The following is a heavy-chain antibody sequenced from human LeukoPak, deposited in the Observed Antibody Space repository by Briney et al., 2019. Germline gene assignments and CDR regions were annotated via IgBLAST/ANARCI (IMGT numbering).Heavy chain of an antibody. CDR1: GFNFNNFP. Sequence: GGSLRLSCATSGFNFNNFPMTWFRKAPGKGLEWVSAIRPSDGSTFYADSVKGRFTISRDSSKSTLYLQMNSLRAEDTAVYYCAKLTSGWFEDFWGQGTLVTVSS. V-gene: IGHV3-23*01. CDR2: IRPSDGST. CDR3: AKLTSGWFEDF. J-gene: IGHJ4*02. D-gene: IGHD6-19*01.